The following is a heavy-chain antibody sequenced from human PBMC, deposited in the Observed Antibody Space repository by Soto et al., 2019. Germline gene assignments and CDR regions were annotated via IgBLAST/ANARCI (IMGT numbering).Heavy chain of an antibody. CDR3: ARDPPGIAASGAGG. J-gene: IGHJ4*02. CDR1: GFTVSNDY. V-gene: IGHV3-53*01. Sequence: GGSLRLSCAASGFTVSNDYMRWVRQAPGKGLEWVSLIYSGGNTHYADSVKGRFTISRDNSKNTLFLQMNSLRVEDTAVYYCARDPPGIAASGAGGWGQGTLVTVSS. CDR2: IYSGGNT. D-gene: IGHD6-13*01.